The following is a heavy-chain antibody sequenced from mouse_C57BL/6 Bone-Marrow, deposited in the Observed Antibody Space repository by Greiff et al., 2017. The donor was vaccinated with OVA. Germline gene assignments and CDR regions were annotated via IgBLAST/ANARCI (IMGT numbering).Heavy chain of an antibody. Sequence: EVQLQQSGTVLARPGASVKMSCKTSGYTFTSYWMHWVKQRPGQGLEWIGAIYPGNSDTSYNQKFKGKAKLTAVTSASTAYMELSSLTNEDSAVYYCAPIYYDYDRFAYWGQGTLVTVSA. J-gene: IGHJ3*01. CDR2: IYPGNSDT. CDR3: APIYYDYDRFAY. V-gene: IGHV1-5*01. D-gene: IGHD2-4*01. CDR1: GYTFTSYW.